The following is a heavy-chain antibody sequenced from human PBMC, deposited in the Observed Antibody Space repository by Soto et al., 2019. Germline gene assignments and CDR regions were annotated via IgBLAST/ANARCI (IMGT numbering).Heavy chain of an antibody. D-gene: IGHD2-2*01. CDR1: GFTFSNAW. J-gene: IGHJ6*03. CDR3: TTEYCSSTSCPPSYYYYYMDV. Sequence: GGSLRLSCAASGFTFSNAWMSWVRQAPGKGLEWVGRIKSKTDGGTTDYAAPVKGRFTISRDDSKNTLYLQMNSLKTEDTAVYYCTTEYCSSTSCPPSYYYYYMDVWGKGTTVTVSS. CDR2: IKSKTDGGTT. V-gene: IGHV3-15*01.